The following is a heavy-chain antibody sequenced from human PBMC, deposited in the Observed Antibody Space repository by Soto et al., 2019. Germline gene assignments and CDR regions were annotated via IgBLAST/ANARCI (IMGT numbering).Heavy chain of an antibody. V-gene: IGHV3-21*01. Sequence: GGSLRLSCAASGFTFSSYSMNWVRQAPGKGLEWVSSISSSSSYIYYADSVKGRFTISRDNAKNSLYLQMNSLRAEDTAVYYCASALTEEDYYYYYGMDVWGQGTTVTVSS. CDR2: ISSSSSYI. J-gene: IGHJ6*02. CDR1: GFTFSSYS. CDR3: ASALTEEDYYYYYGMDV.